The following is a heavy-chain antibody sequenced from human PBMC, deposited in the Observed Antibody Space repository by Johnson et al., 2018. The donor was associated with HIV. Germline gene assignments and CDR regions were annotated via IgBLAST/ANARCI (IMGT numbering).Heavy chain of an antibody. V-gene: IGHV3-9*01. CDR3: AKIQGDTVGYDAFDI. CDR1: GFTFDDYG. J-gene: IGHJ3*02. D-gene: IGHD4-23*01. Sequence: VQLVESGGGLVQPGRSLRLSCAASGFTFDDYGMHWVRQAPGKGLEWVSGISWNSGSIGYADPVKGRFTISRDNAKNSLYLQMNSLRAEDTALYYCAKIQGDTVGYDAFDIWGQGTMVTVSS. CDR2: ISWNSGSI.